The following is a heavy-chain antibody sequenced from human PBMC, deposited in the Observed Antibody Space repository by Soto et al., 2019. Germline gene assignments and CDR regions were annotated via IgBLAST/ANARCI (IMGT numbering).Heavy chain of an antibody. Sequence: SETLFLTCTVSGGSISGHYWIWIRQSPGKGLEWIGYIFYTGSTHYNPSLKSRVTLSADTSKNQFSLRLCSVTAADTAVYYCARVGSSGWSPDYWGQGTLVTVS. D-gene: IGHD6-19*01. CDR1: GGSISGHY. J-gene: IGHJ4*02. V-gene: IGHV4-59*11. CDR2: IFYTGST. CDR3: ARVGSSGWSPDY.